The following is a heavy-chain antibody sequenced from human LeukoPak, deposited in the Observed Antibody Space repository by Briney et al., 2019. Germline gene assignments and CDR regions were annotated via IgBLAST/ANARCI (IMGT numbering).Heavy chain of an antibody. V-gene: IGHV1-2*02. CDR2: INPNSDGT. J-gene: IGHJ4*02. Sequence: ASVKVSCKASGYTFTGYYMHWVRQAPGQGLEWMGWINPNSDGTNYAQKFQGRVTMTRDTSISTAYMELSRLRSDDTAVYYCASASLPALRFLEWLPFNWGQGTLVTVSS. D-gene: IGHD3-3*01. CDR3: ASASLPALRFLEWLPFN. CDR1: GYTFTGYY.